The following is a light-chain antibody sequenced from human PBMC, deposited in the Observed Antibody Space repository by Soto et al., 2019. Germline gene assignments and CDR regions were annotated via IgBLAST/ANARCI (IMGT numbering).Light chain of an antibody. V-gene: IGKV3-20*01. CDR3: QQYDTSPWT. CDR1: QSVSSSY. Sequence: IVFTQSPGTLSFSPGEKATPSCRARQSVSSSYLAWYQQKPGQAPRLLIYGASSRATGIPDRFSGSGSGTDFTLTISRLEPEDFAVYYCQQYDTSPWTLGQGTNVDIK. CDR2: GAS. J-gene: IGKJ1*01.